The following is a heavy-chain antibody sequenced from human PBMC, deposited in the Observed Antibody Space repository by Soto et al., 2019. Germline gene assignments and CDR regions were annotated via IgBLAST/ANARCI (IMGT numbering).Heavy chain of an antibody. CDR2: NYYSGST. CDR1: GGSISSYY. CDR3: ARRQSCYYDFWSGPTPYYYYYYYMDV. J-gene: IGHJ6*03. D-gene: IGHD3-3*01. V-gene: IGHV4-59*08. Sequence: SLTCTVSGGSISSYYWSWIRQPPGKGLEWIGYNYYSGSTNYNPSLKIRFTISVDTSKNHFSLKLSSVTAADTAVYYCARRQSCYYDFWSGPTPYYYYYYYMDVWGKGTTVTVSS.